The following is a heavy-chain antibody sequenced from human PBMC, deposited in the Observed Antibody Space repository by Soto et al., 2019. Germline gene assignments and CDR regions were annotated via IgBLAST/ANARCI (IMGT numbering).Heavy chain of an antibody. Sequence: SVKVSCKASGGTFSSYAVSWVRQAPGQGLEWMGGIIPSFGTPNYAQKFQGRVTIATDASTSTSYMELSSLRSEDTAVYYCARACQRDTIAVSLAYWGQGTLVTV. CDR2: IIPSFGTP. D-gene: IGHD5-18*01. CDR1: GGTFSSYA. CDR3: ARACQRDTIAVSLAY. J-gene: IGHJ4*02. V-gene: IGHV1-69*05.